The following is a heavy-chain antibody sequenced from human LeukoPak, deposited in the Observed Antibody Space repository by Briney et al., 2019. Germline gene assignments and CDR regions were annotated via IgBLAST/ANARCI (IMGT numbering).Heavy chain of an antibody. J-gene: IGHJ3*01. CDR3: ARSSYSSSSSV. D-gene: IGHD6-6*01. CDR1: GFTFSTYS. CDR2: ISDSSAM. Sequence: PGGSLRLPCAASGFTFSTYSMKWVRQAPGKGLEWVSYISDSSAMYYADSVRGRFTISRDNAKNSLYLQINSLRAEDTAVYYCARSSYSSSSSVWGQGTMVTVSS. V-gene: IGHV3-48*04.